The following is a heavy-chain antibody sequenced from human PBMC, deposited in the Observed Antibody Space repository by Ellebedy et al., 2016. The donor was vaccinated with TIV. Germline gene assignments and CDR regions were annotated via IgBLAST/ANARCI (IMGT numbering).Heavy chain of an antibody. Sequence: GGSLRLSXAASGFPFSSYAMSWVRQPPGKGLEWVSPISDSGGNTYYADSVRGLFTFSRDNSKNTLYLQMNSLRAEDTAVYYCAKGWLGAGAGTDFDYWGRGTLVTVSS. D-gene: IGHD6-13*01. CDR3: AKGWLGAGAGTDFDY. J-gene: IGHJ4*02. V-gene: IGHV3-23*01. CDR1: GFPFSSYA. CDR2: ISDSGGNT.